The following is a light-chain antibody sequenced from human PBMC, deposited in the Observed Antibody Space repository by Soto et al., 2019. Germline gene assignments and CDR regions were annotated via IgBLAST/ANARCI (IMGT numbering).Light chain of an antibody. CDR3: QQRSNWPPT. J-gene: IGKJ5*01. Sequence: EIVLTQSPATLSSPQGERATLSCRATQSVSNYLGWYQQKPGQAPRLLIYDASNSATGTPARFSGRGSGTDFTLTISSLEPEDFAVYYCQQRSNWPPTFGQGTRLEIK. CDR1: QSVSNY. V-gene: IGKV3-11*01. CDR2: DAS.